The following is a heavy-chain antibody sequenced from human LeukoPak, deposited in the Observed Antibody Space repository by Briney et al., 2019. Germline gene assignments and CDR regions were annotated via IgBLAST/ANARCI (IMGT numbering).Heavy chain of an antibody. D-gene: IGHD6-19*01. Sequence: SGTLSLTCTVSGGSISSSSYYWGWIRQPPGKGLEWIGSIYYSGSTYYNPFLKSRVTISVDTSKNQFSLKLSSVTAADTAVYYCARGHSGYSSGWHSGVVLSYWGQGTLVTVSS. CDR3: ARGHSGYSSGWHSGVVLSY. V-gene: IGHV4-39*01. J-gene: IGHJ4*02. CDR2: IYYSGST. CDR1: GGSISSSSYY.